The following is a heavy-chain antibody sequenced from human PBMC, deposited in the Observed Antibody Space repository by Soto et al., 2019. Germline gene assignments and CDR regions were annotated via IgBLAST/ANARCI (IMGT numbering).Heavy chain of an antibody. CDR1: GGTFSTYT. V-gene: IGHV1-69*02. CDR2: IIPVLGIA. J-gene: IGHJ4*02. Sequence: QVPLVQSGAEVKQPGSSVKVSCKASGGTFSTYTITWLRQAPGQGPEWMGRIIPVLGIANYAQKFQGRITITADKSTSTAYMDLISLKSEDPAVFSCAIPANPNLDPGRAFFDYCGPGTLVTVSS. D-gene: IGHD1-26*01. CDR3: AIPANPNLDPGRAFFDY.